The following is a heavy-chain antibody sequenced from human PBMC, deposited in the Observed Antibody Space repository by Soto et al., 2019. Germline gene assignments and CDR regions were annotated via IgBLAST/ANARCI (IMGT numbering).Heavy chain of an antibody. CDR2: ISVYTGNT. CDR1: GYTFTSYG. D-gene: IGHD5-18*01. CDR3: ARGDTAMASNDY. J-gene: IGHJ4*02. Sequence: ASVKVSCKSSGYTFTSYGVSWVRQAPGQGLEWLGWISVYTGNTKHAQKFQDRVTMTRNTSISTAYMELSSLRSEDTAVYYCARGDTAMASNDYWGQGTLVTVYS. V-gene: IGHV1-8*01.